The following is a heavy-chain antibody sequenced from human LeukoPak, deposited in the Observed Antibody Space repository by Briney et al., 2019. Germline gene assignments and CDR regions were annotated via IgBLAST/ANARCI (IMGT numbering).Heavy chain of an antibody. J-gene: IGHJ3*02. CDR2: ISSSSSYI. V-gene: IGHV3-21*01. D-gene: IGHD3-3*01. CDR1: GFTFSSYS. Sequence: GGSLRLSCAASGFTFSSYSMNWVRQAPGKGLEWVSSISSSSSYIYYADSVKGRFTISRDNAKNSLYLQMNSLRAEDTAVYYCARETVDDFWSGYGSNAFDMWGQGTMVTVSS. CDR3: ARETVDDFWSGYGSNAFDM.